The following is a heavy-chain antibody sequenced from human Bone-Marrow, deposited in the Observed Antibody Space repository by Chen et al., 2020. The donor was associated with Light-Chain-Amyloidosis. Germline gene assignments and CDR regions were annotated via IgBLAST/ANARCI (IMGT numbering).Heavy chain of an antibody. J-gene: IGHJ4*02. CDR1: GFTFSKYW. D-gene: IGHD2-2*01. CDR2: IKEDGSTR. CDR3: AREDCSSNNCPFDY. V-gene: IGHV3-7*01. Sequence: EVLLVQSGGGVVQPGGSLRLSCEASGFTFSKYWMTWVRQAPGEGLEWVANIKEDGSTRYYADSVKARFTISRDNAENSLFLQMDSLRAEDTAVYYCAREDCSSNNCPFDYWGQGILVTVSS.